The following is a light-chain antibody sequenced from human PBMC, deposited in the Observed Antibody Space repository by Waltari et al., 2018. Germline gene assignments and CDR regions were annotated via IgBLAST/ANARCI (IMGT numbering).Light chain of an antibody. V-gene: IGKV3-15*01. CDR2: GAS. Sequence: EIVMTQSLATLSVFPGERATLSCRASQCKSSNLAWYQHKPGQAPRPLIYGASTRATGIPARFSGSGSGTEFTLTISSLQSEDFAVYFCQQYDNWLGTFGQGTKVEIK. CDR3: QQYDNWLGT. J-gene: IGKJ1*01. CDR1: QCKSSN.